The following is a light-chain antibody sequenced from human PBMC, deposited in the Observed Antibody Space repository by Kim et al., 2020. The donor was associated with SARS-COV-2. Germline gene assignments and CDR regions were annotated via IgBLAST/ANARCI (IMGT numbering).Light chain of an antibody. J-gene: IGLJ2*01. V-gene: IGLV3-1*01. CDR1: KLGDKY. Sequence: VSPRQTASITCSGDKLGDKYAFWYQQKPGQSPVLVIYQDSKRPSGSPERFSGSNSGNTATLTISGTQAMDEADYYCQAWDSSTAVFGGGTQLTVL. CDR2: QDS. CDR3: QAWDSSTAV.